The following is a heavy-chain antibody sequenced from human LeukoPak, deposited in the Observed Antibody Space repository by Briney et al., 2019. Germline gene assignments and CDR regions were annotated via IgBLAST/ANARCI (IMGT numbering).Heavy chain of an antibody. J-gene: IGHJ5*02. CDR2: INHSGST. Sequence: SETLSLTCAVYGGSFSGYYWSWIRQPPGKGLEWIGEINHSGSTNYNPSLKSRVTISVDTSKNQFSLKLSPVTAADTAAYYCARGFEGTSYSNWFDPWGQGTLVTVSS. CDR3: ARGFEGTSYSNWFDP. CDR1: GGSFSGYY. V-gene: IGHV4-34*01. D-gene: IGHD2-2*01.